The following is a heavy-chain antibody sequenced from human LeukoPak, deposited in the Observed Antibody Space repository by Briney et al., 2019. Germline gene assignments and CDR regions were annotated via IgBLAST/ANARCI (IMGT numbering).Heavy chain of an antibody. CDR3: AREEVPAARSYYYYMDV. V-gene: IGHV4-34*01. D-gene: IGHD2-2*01. CDR2: INHSGST. CDR1: GGSFSGYY. J-gene: IGHJ6*03. Sequence: SETLSLTCAVYGGSFSGYYWSWIRQPPGKGLEWIGEINHSGSTNYNSSLKSRVTISVDTSKNQFSPKLSSVTAADTAVYYCAREEVPAARSYYYYMDVWGKGTTVTVSS.